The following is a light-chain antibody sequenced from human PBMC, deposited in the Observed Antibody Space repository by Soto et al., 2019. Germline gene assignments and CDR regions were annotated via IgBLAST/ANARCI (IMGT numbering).Light chain of an antibody. CDR2: DAY. V-gene: IGKV1-5*01. J-gene: IGKJ1*01. Sequence: DIQMTQSPSTLTASVGDRVTITCRASQRISSGLAWYQQKPGKAPKLLIYDAYSLESGVPSRFSGSGSGTEFNLTISSLQPDDFATYDCQQYNSYWTFGQGTKVEIK. CDR1: QRISSG. CDR3: QQYNSYWT.